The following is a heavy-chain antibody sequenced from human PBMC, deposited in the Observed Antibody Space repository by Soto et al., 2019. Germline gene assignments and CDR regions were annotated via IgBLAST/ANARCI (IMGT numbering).Heavy chain of an antibody. Sequence: QVQLVESGGGVVQPGRSLRLSCAASGFTFSNFALHWVRQAPGKGLEWVAVISYDGSNEYYADSLKGRFTISRDNSKNTLYLQMSSLRVEDTAVYYCASTLIRGVMTTYFDYWGQGTLVTVSS. CDR3: ASTLIRGVMTTYFDY. CDR2: ISYDGSNE. D-gene: IGHD3-10*01. J-gene: IGHJ4*02. V-gene: IGHV3-30-3*01. CDR1: GFTFSNFA.